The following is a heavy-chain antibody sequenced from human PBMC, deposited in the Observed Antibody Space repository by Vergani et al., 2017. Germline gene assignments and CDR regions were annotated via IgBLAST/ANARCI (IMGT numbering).Heavy chain of an antibody. D-gene: IGHD6-19*01. J-gene: IGHJ5*02. Sequence: EVQLLESGGGLVQPGGSLRLSCAASGFTFSSYAMSWVRQAPGKGLEWVSAISGSGGSTYYADSVKCRFTISRDNSKNTLYLQMNSLRAEDTAVYYCAKVPSVAVAGTVGWFDPWGQGTLVTVSS. V-gene: IGHV3-23*01. CDR2: ISGSGGST. CDR1: GFTFSSYA. CDR3: AKVPSVAVAGTVGWFDP.